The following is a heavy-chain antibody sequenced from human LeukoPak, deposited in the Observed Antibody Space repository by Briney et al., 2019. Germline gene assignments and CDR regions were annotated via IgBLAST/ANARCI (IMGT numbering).Heavy chain of an antibody. CDR3: ARVAARYVGMDV. Sequence: SEILSLTCTVSAGSINNYYWSWIRQPPGKGLEWIGYIYYNGSTNYNPSLKSRVTISVDTSKKQVSLNLSSVTAADTAVYYCARVAARYVGMDVWGQGTTVTVSS. J-gene: IGHJ6*02. D-gene: IGHD6-6*01. V-gene: IGHV4-59*01. CDR1: AGSINNYY. CDR2: IYYNGST.